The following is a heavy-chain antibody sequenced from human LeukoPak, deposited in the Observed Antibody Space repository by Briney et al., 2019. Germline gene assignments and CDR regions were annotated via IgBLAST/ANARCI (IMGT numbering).Heavy chain of an antibody. CDR2: IKQDGSEK. D-gene: IGHD3-3*01. CDR1: GFTFSSYA. V-gene: IGHV3-7*01. Sequence: GGSLRLSCAASGFTFSSYAMSWVRQAPGKGLEWVANIKQDGSEKYYVDSVKGRFTISRDNAKNSLYLQMNSLRAEDTAVYYCARAGGYYDFWSGYRHFDYWGQGTLVTVSS. CDR3: ARAGGYYDFWSGYRHFDY. J-gene: IGHJ4*02.